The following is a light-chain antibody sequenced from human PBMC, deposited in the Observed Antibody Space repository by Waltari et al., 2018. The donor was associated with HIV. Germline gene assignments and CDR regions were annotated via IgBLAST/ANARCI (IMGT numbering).Light chain of an antibody. Sequence: IQMAQSPSSLSASLGDRVTITWRASQGIGNDLGWYQQKSGRAPKVLIYAASSLQSGVPSRFSGSRSGTDFTLTISSLQPEDSATYYCLQDGSFPLTFGPGTKVDV. CDR2: AAS. J-gene: IGKJ3*01. CDR3: LQDGSFPLT. V-gene: IGKV1-6*01. CDR1: QGIGND.